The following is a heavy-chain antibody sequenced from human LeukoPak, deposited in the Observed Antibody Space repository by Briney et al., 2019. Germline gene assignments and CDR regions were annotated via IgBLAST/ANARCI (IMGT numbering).Heavy chain of an antibody. CDR1: GFTFSNAW. CDR2: IKSETDGGTT. J-gene: IGHJ4*02. Sequence: KSGGSLRLSCAASGFTFSNAWMSWVRQAPGKGLEWVGRIKSETDGGTTDYAAPVKGRFTISRDDSKNTLYLQMNSLKTEDTAVYYCTTALNWGSARDYWGQGTLVTVSS. CDR3: TTALNWGSARDY. V-gene: IGHV3-15*01. D-gene: IGHD7-27*01.